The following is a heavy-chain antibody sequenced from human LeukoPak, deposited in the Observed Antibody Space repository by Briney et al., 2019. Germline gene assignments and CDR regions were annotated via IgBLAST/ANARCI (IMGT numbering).Heavy chain of an antibody. CDR1: GFTFSSYW. D-gene: IGHD6-19*01. V-gene: IGHV3-7*01. J-gene: IGHJ4*02. Sequence: GGSLRLSCAASGFTFSSYWMSWVRQAPGKGLERVAHMNQDGSERYVDSVRGPFTISRDNDKNSLYLQMNSLRAEDTAVYYCATTVAGYPDDYFDYWGQGTLVTVSS. CDR3: ATTVAGYPDDYFDY. CDR2: MNQDGSER.